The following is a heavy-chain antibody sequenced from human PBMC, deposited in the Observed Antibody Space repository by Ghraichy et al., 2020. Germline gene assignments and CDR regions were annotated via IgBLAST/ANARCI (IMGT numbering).Heavy chain of an antibody. V-gene: IGHV3-30*04. CDR2: ISYDGSNK. CDR1: GFTFSSYA. CDR3: AREGAIAVAGPYYFDY. Sequence: GGSLRLSCAASGFTFSSYAMHWVRQAPGKGLEWVAVISYDGSNKYYADSVKGRFTISRDNSKNTLYLQMNSLRAEDTAVYYCAREGAIAVAGPYYFDYWGQGTLVTVSS. J-gene: IGHJ4*02. D-gene: IGHD6-19*01.